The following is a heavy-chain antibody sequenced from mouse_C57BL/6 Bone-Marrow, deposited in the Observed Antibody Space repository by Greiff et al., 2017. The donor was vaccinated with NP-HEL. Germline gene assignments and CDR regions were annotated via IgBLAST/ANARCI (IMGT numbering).Heavy chain of an antibody. CDR2: IHPNSGST. J-gene: IGHJ4*01. CDR1: GYTFTSYW. V-gene: IGHV1-64*01. Sequence: QVQLQQPGAELVKPGASVKLSCKASGYTFTSYWMHWVKQRPGQGLEWIGMIHPNSGSTNYNEKFKSKATLTVDKSSSTAYMQLSSLTSEDSAVYYCACNYEGWGYAMDYWGQGTSVTVSS. CDR3: ACNYEGWGYAMDY. D-gene: IGHD2-1*01.